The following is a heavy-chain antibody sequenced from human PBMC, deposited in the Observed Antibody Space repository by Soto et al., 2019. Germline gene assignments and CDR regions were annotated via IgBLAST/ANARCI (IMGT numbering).Heavy chain of an antibody. CDR1: GDSISSTYW. CDR2: ASHGGHT. Sequence: QMKLQESGPGLVQPSGTLSLTCAVSGDSISSTYWWSWVRQPPGKGLEWIGEASHGGHTHFNSSLKSRVTISRDKSKNKFFLDVTSVTAADTAMYYCATRLEGNLEGPLWGQGTMITVSS. J-gene: IGHJ3*01. D-gene: IGHD3-16*01. CDR3: ATRLEGNLEGPL. V-gene: IGHV4-4*02.